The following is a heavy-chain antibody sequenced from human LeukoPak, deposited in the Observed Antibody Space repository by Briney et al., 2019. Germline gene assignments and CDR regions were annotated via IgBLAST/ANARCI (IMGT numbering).Heavy chain of an antibody. CDR2: MNPNSGNT. CDR1: GYTFTSYD. CDR3: ARGRWRYQLLYHAGWYYMDV. Sequence: GASVKASCKASGYTFTSYDINWVRQATGQGLEWMGWMNPNSGNTGYAQKFQGRVTMTRNTSISTAYMELSSLRSEDTAVYYCARGRWRYQLLYHAGWYYMDVWGKGTTVTVSS. V-gene: IGHV1-8*01. D-gene: IGHD2-2*02. J-gene: IGHJ6*03.